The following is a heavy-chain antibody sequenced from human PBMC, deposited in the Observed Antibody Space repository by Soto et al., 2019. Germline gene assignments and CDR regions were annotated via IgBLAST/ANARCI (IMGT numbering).Heavy chain of an antibody. Sequence: GASVKVPCTASGFTFTSSAVQWVRQARGQRLEWIGWIVVGSGNTNYAQKFQERVTITRDMSTSTAYMELSSLRSEDTAVYYCAADFPGSPPYSSGWYVWGPGTLVTVSS. J-gene: IGHJ4*02. CDR1: GFTFTSSA. CDR2: IVVGSGNT. V-gene: IGHV1-58*01. CDR3: AADFPGSPPYSSGWYV. D-gene: IGHD6-19*01.